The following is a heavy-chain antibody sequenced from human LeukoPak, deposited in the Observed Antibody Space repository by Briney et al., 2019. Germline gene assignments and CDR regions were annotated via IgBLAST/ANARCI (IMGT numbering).Heavy chain of an antibody. J-gene: IGHJ4*02. D-gene: IGHD3-22*01. V-gene: IGHV3-15*01. Sequence: GGSLRLSCAASGFTFNAYAMSRVRQAPGKGLEWVGRIKSKTDGGTTDYAAPVKGRFTISREDSKNTLYLQMNSLKTEDTAVYYCTIDSANYYDSSGYYFPSDWGQGTLVTVSS. CDR2: IKSKTDGGTT. CDR1: GFTFNAYA. CDR3: TIDSANYYDSSGYYFPSD.